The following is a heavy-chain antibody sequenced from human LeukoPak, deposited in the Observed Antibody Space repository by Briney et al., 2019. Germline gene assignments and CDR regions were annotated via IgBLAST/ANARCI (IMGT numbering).Heavy chain of an antibody. CDR3: ARGWRSSWYNDAFDI. D-gene: IGHD6-13*01. V-gene: IGHV3-21*01. CDR1: GYTFSTYS. J-gene: IGHJ3*02. Sequence: GGSLRLSCVASGYTFSTYSMNWVRQAPGKGLEWVSSITSSSSYINYADSVKGRFTISRDNSKNTLYLQMNSLRAEDTAVYYCARGWRSSWYNDAFDIWGQGTMVTVSS. CDR2: ITSSSSYI.